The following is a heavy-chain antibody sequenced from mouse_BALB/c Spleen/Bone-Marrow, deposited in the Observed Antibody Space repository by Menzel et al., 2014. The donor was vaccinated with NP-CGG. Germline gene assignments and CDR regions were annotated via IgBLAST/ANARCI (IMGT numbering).Heavy chain of an antibody. CDR2: IDPENGNT. CDR3: ARRYGSSFDY. D-gene: IGHD1-1*01. V-gene: IGHV14-1*02. Sequence: EVQGVESGAELVRPGALVKLSCKASGFNIKDYYMHWVIQRPEQGLEWIGWIDPENGNTIYDPKFQGKASITADTSSNTAYLQLSSRPTEDAAVYYCARRYGSSFDYWGQGTTLTVSS. J-gene: IGHJ2*01. CDR1: GFNIKDYY.